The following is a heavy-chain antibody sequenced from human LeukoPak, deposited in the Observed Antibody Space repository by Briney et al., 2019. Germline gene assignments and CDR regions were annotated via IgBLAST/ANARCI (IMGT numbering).Heavy chain of an antibody. Sequence: GGSLRLSCIASGFTFSSYAMHWVRQAPGKGLEWVAVISYGGSKKYYADSVKGRFTISRDNSKNTLYLQMNSLRAEDTAVYYCARGGYDSSGYSPGIFDYWGQGTLVTVSS. J-gene: IGHJ4*02. CDR2: ISYGGSKK. D-gene: IGHD3-22*01. CDR3: ARGGYDSSGYSPGIFDY. CDR1: GFTFSSYA. V-gene: IGHV3-30-3*01.